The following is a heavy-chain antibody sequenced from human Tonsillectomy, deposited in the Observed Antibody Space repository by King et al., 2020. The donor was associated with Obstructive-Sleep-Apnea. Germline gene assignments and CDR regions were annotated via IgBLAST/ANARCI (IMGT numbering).Heavy chain of an antibody. V-gene: IGHV3-7*03. D-gene: IGHD7-27*01. J-gene: IGHJ6*02. CDR3: ASSGERGPYYYYGMDV. Sequence: VQLVESGGGLVQPGGSLRLSCAASGFTFSSYWMSWVRQAPGKGLEWVANIKQDGSEKYYVDSVKDRFTISRDNAKNSLYLQMNSLRAEDTAVYYCASSGERGPYYYYGMDVWGQGTTVTVSS. CDR2: IKQDGSEK. CDR1: GFTFSSYW.